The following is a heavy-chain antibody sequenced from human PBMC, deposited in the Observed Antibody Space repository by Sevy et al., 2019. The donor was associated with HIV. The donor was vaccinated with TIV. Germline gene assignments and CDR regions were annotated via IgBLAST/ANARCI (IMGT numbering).Heavy chain of an antibody. D-gene: IGHD1-1*01. CDR1: GFIFSNYG. CDR3: AKGSKATGSAFDI. V-gene: IGHV3-30*18. CDR2: VSYDGSTK. Sequence: GGSLRLSCAASGFIFSNYGMHWVRQAPGKGLEWVAVVSYDGSTKYYTGSVRDRFSISRDNSKNTVYLQMNSLRVEDTAVYYCAKGSKATGSAFDIWGQGTMVTVSS. J-gene: IGHJ3*02.